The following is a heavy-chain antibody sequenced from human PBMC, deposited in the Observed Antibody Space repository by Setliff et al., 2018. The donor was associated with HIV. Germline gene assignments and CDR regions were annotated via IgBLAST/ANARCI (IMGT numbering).Heavy chain of an antibody. J-gene: IGHJ6*02. D-gene: IGHD2-2*01. Sequence: PGGSLRLSCAASGFTFSGYSMTWVRQAPGKGLEWVSAISGSSTYIYYADSVKGRFTISRDNSKNTLFLQMNSLRAEDTAVYYCAKSRDYQLLHYYGVDVWGQGTTVTVSS. V-gene: IGHV3-23*01. CDR1: GFTFSGYS. CDR3: AKSRDYQLLHYYGVDV. CDR2: ISGSSTYI.